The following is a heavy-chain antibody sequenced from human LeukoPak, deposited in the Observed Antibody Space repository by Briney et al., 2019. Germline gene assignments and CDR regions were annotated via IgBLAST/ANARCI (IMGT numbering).Heavy chain of an antibody. CDR2: INPNSGGT. Sequence: ASVKVSCKASGYTFTGYYMHWVRQAPGQGLEWMGWINPNSGGTNYAQKFQGRVTMTRDTSISTAYMELSRLRSDDTAVYYCARDLGGWYPGDYWGQGTLVTVSS. J-gene: IGHJ4*02. V-gene: IGHV1-2*02. CDR1: GYTFTGYY. D-gene: IGHD6-19*01. CDR3: ARDLGGWYPGDY.